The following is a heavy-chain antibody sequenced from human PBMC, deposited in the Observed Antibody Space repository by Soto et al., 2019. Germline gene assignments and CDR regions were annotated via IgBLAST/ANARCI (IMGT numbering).Heavy chain of an antibody. CDR2: IWLGDSET. V-gene: IGHV5-51*03. CDR1: GYSFTNYW. CDR3: AIGGDWYFFDI. J-gene: IGHJ3*02. D-gene: IGHD2-21*02. Sequence: PGKSLKISCQGSGYSFTNYWIGWVRQMPGKGLEWMGSIWLGDSETRYNPSFQGQVTISADKSISTAYLQWSSLKASDTAMYYCAIGGDWYFFDIWAQGTMVTVSS.